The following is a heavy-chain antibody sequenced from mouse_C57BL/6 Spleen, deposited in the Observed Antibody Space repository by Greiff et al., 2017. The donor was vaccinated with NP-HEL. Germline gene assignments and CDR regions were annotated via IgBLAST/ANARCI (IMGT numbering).Heavy chain of an antibody. CDR1: GFTFSDYG. CDR3: AIITTVVARGDYFDY. V-gene: IGHV5-17*01. J-gene: IGHJ2*01. D-gene: IGHD1-1*01. CDR2: ISSGSSTI. Sequence: EVQVVESGGGLVKPGGSLKLSCAASGFTFSDYGMHWVRQAPEKGLEWVAYISSGSSTIYYADTVKGRFTISRDNAKNTLFLQMTSLRSEDTAMYYCAIITTVVARGDYFDYWGQGTTLTVSS.